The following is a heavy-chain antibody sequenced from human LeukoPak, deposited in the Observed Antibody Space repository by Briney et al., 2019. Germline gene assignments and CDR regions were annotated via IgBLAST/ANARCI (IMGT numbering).Heavy chain of an antibody. CDR2: ISAYNGST. CDR1: GYTFTSYG. Sequence: ASVKVSCKASGYTFTSYGISWVRQAPGQGLEWMGWISAYNGSTNYAQKLQGRVTMTTDTSTSTAYMELRSLRSDDTAVYYCARVMTTVTTAKLYYYYYYMDVWGKGTTVTVSS. D-gene: IGHD4-17*01. V-gene: IGHV1-18*01. J-gene: IGHJ6*03. CDR3: ARVMTTVTTAKLYYYYYYMDV.